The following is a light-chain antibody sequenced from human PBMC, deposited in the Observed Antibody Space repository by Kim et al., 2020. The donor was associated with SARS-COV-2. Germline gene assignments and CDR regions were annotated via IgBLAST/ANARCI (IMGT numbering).Light chain of an antibody. CDR3: SSRDSNDNVV. Sequence: VALGQTVRITGQGDSLRSYYATWYQQKPGQAPIVVIYGKNNRPSGIPDRFSGSSSGNTASLTITGTQAGDEADYYCSSRDSNDNVVFGGGTQLTVL. J-gene: IGLJ2*01. CDR1: SLRSYY. CDR2: GKN. V-gene: IGLV3-19*01.